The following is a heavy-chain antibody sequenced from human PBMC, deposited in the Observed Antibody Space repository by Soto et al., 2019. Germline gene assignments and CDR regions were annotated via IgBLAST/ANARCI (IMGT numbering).Heavy chain of an antibody. V-gene: IGHV1-69*13. J-gene: IGHJ5*02. D-gene: IGHD4-4*01. CDR2: IIPIFGTA. Sequence: SVKVSCKASGVTFSSYAISWVRQAPGQGLEWMGGIIPIFGTANYAQKFQGRVTITADESTSTAYMELSSLRSEDTAVYYCARDLSYDYSNWFDPWGQGTLVTVSS. CDR1: GVTFSSYA. CDR3: ARDLSYDYSNWFDP.